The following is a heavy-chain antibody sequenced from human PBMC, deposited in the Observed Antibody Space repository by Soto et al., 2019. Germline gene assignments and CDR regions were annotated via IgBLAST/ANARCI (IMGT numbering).Heavy chain of an antibody. CDR2: IRPHNGDT. J-gene: IGHJ4*02. V-gene: IGHV1-18*01. CDR3: ATALGSSGWFDY. D-gene: IGHD6-19*01. CDR1: AYSSTIYG. Sequence: QVQLVQSGPEVKNPGASVKVSCKASAYSSTIYGITWVRQAPGQGLEWMGWIRPHNGDTKYAKRFQGRVTMTTDPSTTTVFMDLRTLRSDDTAVYYCATALGSSGWFDYWGPGTLVTVPS.